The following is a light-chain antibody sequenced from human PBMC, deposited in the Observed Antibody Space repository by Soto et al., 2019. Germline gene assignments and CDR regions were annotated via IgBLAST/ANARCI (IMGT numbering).Light chain of an antibody. V-gene: IGLV1-51*01. J-gene: IGLJ2*01. Sequence: QTVVTQEASLSVSAAPGQKVTISCSGSSSNIGNNYVSWYQQLPGTAPKLLIYDNNKRPSGIPDRFSGSKSGTSGTLDITGLQTGDEADYYCATWDGSLPGEVFGGGTKVTVL. CDR3: ATWDGSLPGEV. CDR1: SSNIGNNY. CDR2: DNN.